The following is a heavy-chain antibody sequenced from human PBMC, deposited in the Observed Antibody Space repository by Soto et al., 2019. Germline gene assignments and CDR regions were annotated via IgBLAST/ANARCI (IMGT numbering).Heavy chain of an antibody. Sequence: QVQLVESGGGVVQPGRSLRLSCAASGFTFSSYGMHWVRQAPGKGLEWVAVIWYDGSNKYYADSVKGRFTISRDNSKNTLYLQMNSLRAEDTAVYYCAREPFSPIVVVVAARNYYGMDVWGQGTTVTVSS. J-gene: IGHJ6*02. D-gene: IGHD2-15*01. CDR3: AREPFSPIVVVVAARNYYGMDV. CDR2: IWYDGSNK. CDR1: GFTFSSYG. V-gene: IGHV3-33*01.